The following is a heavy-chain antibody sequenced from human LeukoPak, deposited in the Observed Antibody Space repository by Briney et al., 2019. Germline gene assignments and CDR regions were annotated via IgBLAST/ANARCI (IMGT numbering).Heavy chain of an antibody. Sequence: SETLSLTCAVYGGSFSGYHWSWIRQPPGKGLEWIGGINHSASTNYNPSLKSRVTISVDTSKNQFSLKLSSATAADTAVYYCARGPNYYDSSGYSDYWGQGTLVTVSS. J-gene: IGHJ4*02. CDR3: ARGPNYYDSSGYSDY. V-gene: IGHV4-34*01. CDR1: GGSFSGYH. D-gene: IGHD3-22*01. CDR2: INHSAST.